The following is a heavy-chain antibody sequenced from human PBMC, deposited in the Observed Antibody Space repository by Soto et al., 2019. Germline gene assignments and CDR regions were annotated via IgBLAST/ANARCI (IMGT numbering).Heavy chain of an antibody. CDR3: ARHLSSSFNYFDY. D-gene: IGHD6-13*01. CDR1: GGSISSSSYY. Sequence: SETLSLTCTVSGGSISSSSYYWGWIRQPPGKGLEWIGSIYYSGSTYYNPSLKSRVTISVDTSKNQFSLKLSSVTAADTAVYYCARHLSSSFNYFDYWGQGPLVTVSS. J-gene: IGHJ4*02. V-gene: IGHV4-39*01. CDR2: IYYSGST.